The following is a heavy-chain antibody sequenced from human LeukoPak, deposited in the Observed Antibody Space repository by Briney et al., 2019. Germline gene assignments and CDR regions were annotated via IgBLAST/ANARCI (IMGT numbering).Heavy chain of an antibody. D-gene: IGHD6-6*01. CDR1: GGTFSSYA. CDR2: IIPILGIA. J-gene: IGHJ4*02. V-gene: IGHV1-69*04. Sequence: SVKVSCKASGGTFSSYAISWVRQAPGQGLEWMGRIIPILGIANYAQKFQGRVTITADKSTSTAYMELSSLRSEDTAVYYCALRYSSSYYFDYWGQGTLVTVSS. CDR3: ALRYSSSYYFDY.